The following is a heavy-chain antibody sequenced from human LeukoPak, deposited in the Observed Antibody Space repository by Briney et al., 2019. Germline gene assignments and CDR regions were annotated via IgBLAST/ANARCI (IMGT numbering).Heavy chain of an antibody. CDR2: ITGKAYGGTT. J-gene: IGHJ4*02. V-gene: IGHV3-49*04. CDR1: GFTFGDYA. D-gene: IGHD2-15*01. CDR3: TRMIYCSGGSCSFDY. Sequence: PGGSLRLSCTASGFTFGDYAMTWVRQAPGKGLEWVGFITGKAYGGTTEYAASVKGRFTISRDDSKSIAYLQVNSLKTEDTAVYYCTRMIYCSGGSCSFDYWGQGTLVTVSS.